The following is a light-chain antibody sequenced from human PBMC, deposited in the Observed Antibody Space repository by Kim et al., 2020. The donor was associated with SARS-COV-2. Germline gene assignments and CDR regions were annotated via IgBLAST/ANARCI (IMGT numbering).Light chain of an antibody. V-gene: IGKV3-20*01. Sequence: PGERTTLSCRASQSVSNSYLAWYQQKPGQAPRLLIYGASSRATGIPDRFSGSGSGTDFTFSISRLEPEDFAVYYCQQYGSAPLTFGGGTKVDIK. J-gene: IGKJ4*01. CDR3: QQYGSAPLT. CDR1: QSVSNSY. CDR2: GAS.